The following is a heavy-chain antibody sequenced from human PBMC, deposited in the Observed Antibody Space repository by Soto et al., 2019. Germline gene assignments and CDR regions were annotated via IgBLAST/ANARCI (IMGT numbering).Heavy chain of an antibody. V-gene: IGHV1-18*01. Sequence: QVQLVQSGDEVKKPGASVKVSCKASGYIFVNYGIAWVRQAPRQGLEWMGWISPYTGNTNSASKVQGRLTMTTDTSTSTAYMDLGSLTSDDTAVYYCVMVDNYVTPTPQDVWGQENTVSVSS. CDR1: GYIFVNYG. J-gene: IGHJ6*02. CDR2: ISPYTGNT. D-gene: IGHD3-16*01. CDR3: VMVDNYVTPTPQDV.